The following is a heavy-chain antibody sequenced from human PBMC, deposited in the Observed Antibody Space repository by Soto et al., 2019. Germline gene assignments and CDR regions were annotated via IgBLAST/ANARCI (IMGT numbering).Heavy chain of an antibody. CDR1: GGSISSY. D-gene: IGHD3-10*01. CDR3: ARQPYYYGGFDY. CDR2: IYYSGST. J-gene: IGHJ4*02. Sequence: QVQLQESGPGLVKPSETLSLTCTVSGGSISSYWSWIRQPPGKGLEWIGYIYYSGSTNYNPSLKSRVTISIDTSQRQFSLRLSSLTAADTAVYYCARQPYYYGGFDYWGQGTLVTVSS. V-gene: IGHV4-59*08.